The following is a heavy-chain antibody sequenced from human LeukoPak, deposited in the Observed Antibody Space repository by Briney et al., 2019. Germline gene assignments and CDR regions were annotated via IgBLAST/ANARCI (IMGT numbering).Heavy chain of an antibody. CDR3: ARGTKDLVGITWYYYMDV. V-gene: IGHV4-61*02. Sequence: SETLSLTCTVSGNSISSGDYYWSWIRQPAGKGLEWIGRIYTSGSTTYNPSLKSRVTISGDTSENQFSLRLSSVTAADTAVYYCARGTKDLVGITWYYYMDVWGKGTTVTVSS. J-gene: IGHJ6*03. D-gene: IGHD2-2*01. CDR1: GNSISSGDYY. CDR2: IYTSGST.